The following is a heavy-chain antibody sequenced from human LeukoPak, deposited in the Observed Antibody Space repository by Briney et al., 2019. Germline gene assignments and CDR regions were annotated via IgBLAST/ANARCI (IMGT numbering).Heavy chain of an antibody. CDR3: ARDIDNGDYVVY. CDR1: GFTFSMSW. D-gene: IGHD4-17*01. J-gene: IGHJ4*02. V-gene: IGHV3-23*01. CDR2: IGSSGDIT. Sequence: QSGGSLRLSCAASGFTFSMSWMTWVRQAPGMGLEWVSSIGSSGDITYYADSVKGRFTISRDNSKNTLYLQMNSLRAEDTAVYYCARDIDNGDYVVYWGQGTLVTVSS.